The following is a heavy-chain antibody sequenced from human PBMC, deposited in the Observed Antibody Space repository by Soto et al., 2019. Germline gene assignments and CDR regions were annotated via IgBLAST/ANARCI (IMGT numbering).Heavy chain of an antibody. CDR1: GFSLTTRGVG. V-gene: IGHV2-5*02. J-gene: IGHJ3*01. D-gene: IGHD3-16*02. CDR3: AHGVITFGGVVADDAFDV. Sequence: QITLKESGPTLVKPTETLTLTCTFSGFSLTTRGVGVGWIRQPPGKALEWLAVIYWDDDKRYSPSLKTRLILTKDTSKNQVVLTMTNMDSVDTATYFCAHGVITFGGVVADDAFDVWGQGTMVTVSS. CDR2: IYWDDDK.